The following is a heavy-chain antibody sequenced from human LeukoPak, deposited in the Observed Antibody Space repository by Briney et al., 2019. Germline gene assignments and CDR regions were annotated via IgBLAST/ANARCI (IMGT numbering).Heavy chain of an antibody. V-gene: IGHV4-61*02. CDR3: ARDGTELSGYDNYYYYYMDV. CDR1: GGSISSGSYY. J-gene: IGHJ6*03. D-gene: IGHD5-12*01. Sequence: PSQTLSLTCTVSGGSISSGSYYWSWIRQPAGKGLEWIGRIYTSGSTNYNPSLKSRVTISVDTSKNQFSLKLSSVTAADTAVYYCARDGTELSGYDNYYYYYMDVWGKGTTVTVSS. CDR2: IYTSGST.